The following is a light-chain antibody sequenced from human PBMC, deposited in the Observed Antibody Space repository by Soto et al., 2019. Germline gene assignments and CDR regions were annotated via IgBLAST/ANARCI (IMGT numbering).Light chain of an antibody. J-gene: IGLJ2*01. CDR2: DVT. CDR1: SSDVGGYNY. CDR3: SSYTGSSTYVV. Sequence: QSALTQPASVSGSPGQSITISCTGTSSDVGGYNYVSWYQQHPGKAPKLMIYDVTQRPSGVSNRFSGSKSGNTASLTISGLQSEDEADYYCSSYTGSSTYVVFGGGTKVTVL. V-gene: IGLV2-14*01.